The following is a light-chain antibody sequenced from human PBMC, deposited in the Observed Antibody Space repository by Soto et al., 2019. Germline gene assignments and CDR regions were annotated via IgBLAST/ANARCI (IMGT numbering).Light chain of an antibody. CDR2: EVS. J-gene: IGLJ1*01. CDR3: SSFTGPTTLDV. CDR1: SYDVGAYNY. V-gene: IGLV2-14*01. Sequence: SALTQPASVSGSPGQSITISCTGTSYDVGAYNYVSWYQQHPGKAPELMIFEVSNRPSGVSNRFSGSKSGNTAFLTISGLQPEDEADYFCSSFTGPTTLDVFGTGTKVTVL.